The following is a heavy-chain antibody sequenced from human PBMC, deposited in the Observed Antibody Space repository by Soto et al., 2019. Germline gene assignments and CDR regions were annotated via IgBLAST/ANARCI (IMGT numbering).Heavy chain of an antibody. Sequence: ASVKVSCKASGFTFSAYYIYWVRQAPGQGLEWIGWINPNSGGTNNAQKFQGRVTMTRDTSTSTVYMELSALISDDTAVYFCARSLLDEYSSSWRSAYYGMDVWGQGTTVTVSS. CDR1: GFTFSAYY. V-gene: IGHV1-2*02. CDR3: ARSLLDEYSSSWRSAYYGMDV. CDR2: INPNSGGT. D-gene: IGHD2-2*01. J-gene: IGHJ6*02.